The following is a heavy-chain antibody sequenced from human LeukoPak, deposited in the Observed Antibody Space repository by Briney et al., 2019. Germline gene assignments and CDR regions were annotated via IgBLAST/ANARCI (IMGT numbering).Heavy chain of an antibody. CDR1: GFTFGDYA. J-gene: IGHJ4*02. CDR3: AKAPLTTSGTHYLDY. CDR2: ISWNSGSL. V-gene: IGHV3-9*01. D-gene: IGHD1-26*01. Sequence: GRSLRLSCAASGFTFGDYAMHWVRQAPGKGLEWVSSISWNSGSLAYADSVRGRFTISRDNAKNSLYLEMNSLTADDTALYYCAKAPLTTSGTHYLDYWGQGTLVAVSS.